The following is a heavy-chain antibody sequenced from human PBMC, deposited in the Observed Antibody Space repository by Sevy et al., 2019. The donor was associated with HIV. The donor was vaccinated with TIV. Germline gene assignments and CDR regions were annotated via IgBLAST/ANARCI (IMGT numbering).Heavy chain of an antibody. D-gene: IGHD1-26*01. CDR3: ARGVGLDC. CDR2: IRPDGSDK. V-gene: IGHV3-7*01. Sequence: GGSLRLSCAASGFTFSPYWMTWVRQAPGKGLEWVANIRPDGSDKYYADSVKGRFTISRDNAKNSLYLQMNSLRADDTAMYYCARGVGLDCWGQGALVTISS. J-gene: IGHJ4*02. CDR1: GFTFSPYW.